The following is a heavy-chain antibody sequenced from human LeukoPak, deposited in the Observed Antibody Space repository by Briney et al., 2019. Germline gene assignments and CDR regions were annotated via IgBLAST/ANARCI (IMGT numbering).Heavy chain of an antibody. CDR3: ARVYGYDFWSGIQIDY. V-gene: IGHV1-18*01. CDR2: ISAYNGNT. D-gene: IGHD3-3*01. Sequence: ASVKVSCKASGGTFSSYAISWVRQAPGQGLEWMGWISAYNGNTNYAQKLQGRVTMTTDTSTSTAYMELRSLRSDDTAVYYCARVYGYDFWSGIQIDYWGQGTLVTVSS. CDR1: GGTFSSYA. J-gene: IGHJ4*02.